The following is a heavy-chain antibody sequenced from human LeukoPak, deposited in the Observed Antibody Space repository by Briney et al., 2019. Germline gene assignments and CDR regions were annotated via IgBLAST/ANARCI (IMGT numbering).Heavy chain of an antibody. CDR1: GGTFSSYA. J-gene: IGHJ4*02. V-gene: IGHV1-69*13. Sequence: ASVKVSCKASGGTFSSYAISWVRQAPGQGLEWMGGIIPIFGTANYAQKFQGRVTITADESTSTAYMELSSLRSEDTAVYYCAKTVYDFWSGYSLWFDYWGQGTLVTVSS. CDR3: AKTVYDFWSGYSLWFDY. CDR2: IIPIFGTA. D-gene: IGHD3-3*01.